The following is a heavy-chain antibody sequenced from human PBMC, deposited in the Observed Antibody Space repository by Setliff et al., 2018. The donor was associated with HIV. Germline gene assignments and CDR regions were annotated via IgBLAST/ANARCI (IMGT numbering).Heavy chain of an antibody. Sequence: ASVKVSCKSSGYTFTDYFMHWVRQAPRQGLEWMGWISPDNGNRRILRRFQGRVTMTRDTSISTAYMELGRLRSDDTAVYYCAGQSVAGTYYYYMDVWGKGTTVTVSS. CDR2: ISPDNGNR. D-gene: IGHD6-13*01. J-gene: IGHJ6*03. CDR3: AGQSVAGTYYYYMDV. CDR1: GYTFTDYF. V-gene: IGHV1-2*02.